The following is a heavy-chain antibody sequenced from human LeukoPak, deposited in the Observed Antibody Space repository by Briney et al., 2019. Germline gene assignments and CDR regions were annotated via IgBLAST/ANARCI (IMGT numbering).Heavy chain of an antibody. J-gene: IGHJ3*02. V-gene: IGHV4-59*01. CDR1: GGSISSYY. CDR2: IYYSGST. D-gene: IGHD3-10*01. CDR3: ARDKGPGYYGSGSYFGAFDI. Sequence: PSETLSLTCTVSGGSISSYYWSWIRQPPGKGLEWIGYIYYSGSTNYNPSLKSRVTISVDTSKNQFSLKLSSVTAADTAVYYCARDKGPGYYGSGSYFGAFDIWGQGTMVTVSS.